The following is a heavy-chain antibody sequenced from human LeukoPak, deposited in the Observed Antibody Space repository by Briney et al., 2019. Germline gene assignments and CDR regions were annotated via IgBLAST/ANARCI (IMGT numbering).Heavy chain of an antibody. V-gene: IGHV3-7*01. CDR3: ARDQVGPED. Sequence: GGSLRLSCAASGFTSSGFLMSWVRQAPGRGLGWVANMNQGGSEKYYVDSVKGRFTISRDNAKSSLYLQMNSLTAEDTAVYYCARDQVGPEDWGQGTLVTVSS. CDR2: MNQGGSEK. CDR1: GFTSSGFL. J-gene: IGHJ4*02. D-gene: IGHD1-26*01.